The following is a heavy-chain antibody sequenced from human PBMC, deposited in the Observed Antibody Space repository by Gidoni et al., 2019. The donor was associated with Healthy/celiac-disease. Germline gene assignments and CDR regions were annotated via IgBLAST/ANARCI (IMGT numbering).Heavy chain of an antibody. V-gene: IGHV3-23*01. D-gene: IGHD6-6*01. Sequence: TISRDNSKNTLYLQMNSLRAEDTAVYYCATLVPRFGAFDIWGQGTMVTVSS. CDR3: ATLVPRFGAFDI. J-gene: IGHJ3*02.